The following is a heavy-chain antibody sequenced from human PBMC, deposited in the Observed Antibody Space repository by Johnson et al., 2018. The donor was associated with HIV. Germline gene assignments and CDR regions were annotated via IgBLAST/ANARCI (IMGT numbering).Heavy chain of an antibody. Sequence: QVQLVESGGGVVQPGKSLRLTCATSGFSFSSYNMHWVRQAPGKELEWVAVISHEGIHKFYADSVKGRFTISRDNSKNTLYLQMNSLRAEDTAVYYCARPIMELQGVDAFDIWGQGTMVTVSS. D-gene: IGHD1-26*01. V-gene: IGHV3-30-3*01. CDR1: GFSFSSYN. CDR3: ARPIMELQGVDAFDI. J-gene: IGHJ3*02. CDR2: ISHEGIHK.